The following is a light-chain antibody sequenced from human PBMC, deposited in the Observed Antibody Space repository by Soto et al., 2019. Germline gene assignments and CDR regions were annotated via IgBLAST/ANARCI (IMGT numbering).Light chain of an antibody. V-gene: IGKV1-6*01. Sequence: AIQMTQSPSSLSTSVGDRVTITCRASQGIRNDLGWYQQKPGKAPKLLIYAASKLQRGVPSRFHISGYGAEFTLTITSLQPEDFATYFCLQDYSYPYTFGQGTELEIK. CDR1: QGIRND. CDR3: LQDYSYPYT. CDR2: AAS. J-gene: IGKJ2*01.